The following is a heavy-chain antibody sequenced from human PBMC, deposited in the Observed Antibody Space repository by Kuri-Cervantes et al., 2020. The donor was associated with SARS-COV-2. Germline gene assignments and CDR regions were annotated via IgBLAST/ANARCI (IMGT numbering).Heavy chain of an antibody. D-gene: IGHD2-2*02. Sequence: SGPTLVKPTETLTLTCTVSVFSLSNARMGVSWIRQPPGKALEWLAHIFSNDEKSYSPSLKSRLTITKDTSKNQVVLTMTNMDPVDTATYYCAHTQLGYCSSTSCYISAEYFQHWGQGTLVTVSS. CDR3: AHTQLGYCSSTSCYISAEYFQH. CDR2: IFSNDEK. V-gene: IGHV2-26*01. J-gene: IGHJ1*01. CDR1: VFSLSNARMG.